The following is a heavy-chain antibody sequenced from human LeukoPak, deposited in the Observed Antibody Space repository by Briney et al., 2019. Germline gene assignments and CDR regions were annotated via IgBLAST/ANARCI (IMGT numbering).Heavy chain of an antibody. J-gene: IGHJ4*02. CDR3: ARQRAGGIFDY. Sequence: VASVKVSCKASGYTFSTHYMRWVRQAPGQGLEWMGVINPSGGDTSYAQKFRGRVTMTRDTSTSTVYMELSSLRSEDTAVYYCARQRAGGIFDYWGQGTLVTVSS. V-gene: IGHV1-46*01. CDR1: GYTFSTHY. D-gene: IGHD3-16*01. CDR2: INPSGGDT.